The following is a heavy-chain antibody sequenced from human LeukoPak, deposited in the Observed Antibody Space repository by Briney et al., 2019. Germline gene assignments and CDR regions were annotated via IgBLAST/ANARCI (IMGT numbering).Heavy chain of an antibody. J-gene: IGHJ4*02. CDR1: GFTFSSYA. V-gene: IGHV3-23*01. D-gene: IGHD1-20*01. CDR3: AKGRGYNWNYFDY. Sequence: GGSLRLSCAASGFTFSSYAMSWVRQAPGKGLEWVSAISGGGGTTYYAESVKGRFTIPRDNSKNTLYLQMNSLRADDTAVYYCAKGRGYNWNYFDYWGQGTLVTVSS. CDR2: ISGGGGTT.